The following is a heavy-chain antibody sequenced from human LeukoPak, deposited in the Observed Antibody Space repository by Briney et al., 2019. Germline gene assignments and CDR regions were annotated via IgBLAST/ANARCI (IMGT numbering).Heavy chain of an antibody. CDR1: GGSISSGGYY. CDR3: ARVPDYDFWSGYHTHDAFDI. V-gene: IGHV4-31*03. Sequence: SQTLSLTCTVSGGSISSGGYYWSWIRQHPGKGLEWIGYIYYSGSTYYNPSLKSRVTISVDTSKNQFSLKLSSVTAADTAVYYCARVPDYDFWSGYHTHDAFDIRGQGTMVTVSS. J-gene: IGHJ3*02. CDR2: IYYSGST. D-gene: IGHD3-3*01.